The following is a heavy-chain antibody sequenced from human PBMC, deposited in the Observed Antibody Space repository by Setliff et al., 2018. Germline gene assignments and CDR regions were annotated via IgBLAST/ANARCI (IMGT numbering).Heavy chain of an antibody. D-gene: IGHD2-2*01. J-gene: IGHJ4*02. CDR2: ISYDGSNK. CDR1: GFTFSNYY. V-gene: IGHV3-30*03. CDR3: VRLGCSTTSCYYFDY. Sequence: GGSLRLSCAASGFTFSNYYMTWVRQVPGKGLEWVAVISYDGSNKYYADSVKGRFTISRDNANNSLYLQMNTLRVEDTAVYFCVRLGCSTTSCYYFDYWGQGAQVTAPQ.